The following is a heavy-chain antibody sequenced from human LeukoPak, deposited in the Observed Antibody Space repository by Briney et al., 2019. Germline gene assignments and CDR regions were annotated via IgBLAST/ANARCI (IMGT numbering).Heavy chain of an antibody. CDR2: ISGSGGST. D-gene: IGHD2-2*01. V-gene: IGHV3-23*01. CDR1: GFTFSSYA. Sequence: GGSLRLSCAASGFTFSSYAMSWVRQAPGKGLEWVSAISGSGGSTYYADSVKGRFTISRDNSKNTLYLQVNSLRAEDTAVYYCAKDIVVVPAAMDHFYYYYGMDVWGQGTTVTVSS. J-gene: IGHJ6*02. CDR3: AKDIVVVPAAMDHFYYYYGMDV.